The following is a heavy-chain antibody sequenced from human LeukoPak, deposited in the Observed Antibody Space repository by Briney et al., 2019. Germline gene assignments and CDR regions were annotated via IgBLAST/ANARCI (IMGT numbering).Heavy chain of an antibody. CDR3: ARVDCSGGSCYFDY. J-gene: IGHJ4*02. CDR2: IYYSRST. V-gene: IGHV4-31*03. Sequence: SETLSLTCTVSGGSISSGGYYWSWIRQHPGKGLEWIGYIYYSRSTYYSPSLQSRVTISVDTSKNQFSLKLSSVTAADTAVYYCARVDCSGGSCYFDYWGQGTLVTVSS. D-gene: IGHD2-15*01. CDR1: GGSISSGGYY.